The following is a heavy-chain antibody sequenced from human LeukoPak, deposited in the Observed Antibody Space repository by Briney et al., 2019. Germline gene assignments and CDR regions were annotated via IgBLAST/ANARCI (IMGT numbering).Heavy chain of an antibody. D-gene: IGHD3-22*01. CDR1: GFTFSSYA. J-gene: IGHJ4*02. Sequence: GGSLRLSCAASGFTFSSYATTWVRQAPGKGLEWVSAISGSGGSTYYADPVKGRFTISRDNSKNTLYLQMNSLRAEDTAVYYCAKERYYEKSPWGQGTLVTVSS. CDR2: ISGSGGST. V-gene: IGHV3-23*01. CDR3: AKERYYEKSP.